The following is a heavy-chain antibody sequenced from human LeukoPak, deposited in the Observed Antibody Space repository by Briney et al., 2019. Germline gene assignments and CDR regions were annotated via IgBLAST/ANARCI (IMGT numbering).Heavy chain of an antibody. CDR2: ISYDGSNK. D-gene: IGHD3-22*01. CDR3: AKDDSSGSSYYFHGMDV. V-gene: IGHV3-30*04. CDR1: GFNFHNFA. Sequence: PGGSLRLSCEASGFNFHNFAMHWVRQAPGKGLEWVAVISYDGSNKYYADSMKGRFTISRDNSKNTLYLQMNSLRAEDTAVYYCAKDDSSGSSYYFHGMDVWGQGTTVTVSS. J-gene: IGHJ6*02.